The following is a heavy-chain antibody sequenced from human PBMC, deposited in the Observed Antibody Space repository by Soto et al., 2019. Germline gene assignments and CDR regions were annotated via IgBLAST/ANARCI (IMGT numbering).Heavy chain of an antibody. V-gene: IGHV4-59*01. Sequence: PSETLSLTCTVSGGSISSYYWSWIRQPPGKGLEWIGYIYYSGSTNYNPSLKSRVTISVDTSKNQFSLKLSSVTAADTAVYYCARVPPITTQPDYWGQGTLVTVSS. CDR2: IYYSGST. D-gene: IGHD1-1*01. J-gene: IGHJ4*02. CDR3: ARVPPITTQPDY. CDR1: GGSISSYY.